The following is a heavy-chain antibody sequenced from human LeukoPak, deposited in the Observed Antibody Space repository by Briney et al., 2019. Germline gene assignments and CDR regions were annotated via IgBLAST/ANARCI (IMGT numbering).Heavy chain of an antibody. Sequence: GSLRLSCAASGFTFSNYWMHRVRQAPGKGLVWVSRINSDESSTSYADSVKGRFTISRDSAKNTLHLQMNSLRAEDTAVYYCARAGIAGRPPDYWGQGALVTVSS. CDR3: ARAGIAGRPPDY. CDR1: GFTFSNYW. V-gene: IGHV3-74*01. CDR2: INSDESST. J-gene: IGHJ4*02. D-gene: IGHD6-6*01.